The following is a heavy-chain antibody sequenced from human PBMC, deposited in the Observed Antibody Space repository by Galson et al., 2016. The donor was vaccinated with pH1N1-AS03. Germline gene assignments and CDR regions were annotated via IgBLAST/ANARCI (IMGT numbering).Heavy chain of an antibody. V-gene: IGHV3-7*01. CDR2: TNPDGSQK. D-gene: IGHD2-8*01. Sequence: SLRLSCAASDVSLRAYWMSWVRQSPGKGLEWVASTNPDGSQKDYLDSVKGRFTITKDNAKNSLSLQMSSLRVEDTAFYYCGGRDGWRNGYWGQGVLVAVSS. CDR3: GGRDGWRNGY. J-gene: IGHJ4*02. CDR1: DVSLRAYW.